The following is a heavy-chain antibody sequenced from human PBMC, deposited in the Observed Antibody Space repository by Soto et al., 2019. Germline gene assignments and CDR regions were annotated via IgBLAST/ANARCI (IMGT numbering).Heavy chain of an antibody. CDR3: AKGFDSLYYMDV. Sequence: EVQLLESGGGLVQPGGSLRLSCAASGFTFSSYAMSWVRQAPGKGLEWVSAISGSGGSTYYADSVKGRFTISRDNSKNPLYLQMNRLRAEDTAVYYCAKGFDSLYYMDVWGKGTTVTVCS. CDR1: GFTFSSYA. CDR2: ISGSGGST. J-gene: IGHJ6*03. V-gene: IGHV3-23*01. D-gene: IGHD3-10*01.